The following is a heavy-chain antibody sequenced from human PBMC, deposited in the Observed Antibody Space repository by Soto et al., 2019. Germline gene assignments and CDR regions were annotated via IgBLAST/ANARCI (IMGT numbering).Heavy chain of an antibody. J-gene: IGHJ5*02. CDR3: AKACGAMVREQNWFDP. Sequence: GGSLRLSCAASGFTFSSYAMSWVRQAPGKGLEWVSAISGSGGSTYYADSVKGRFTISRDNSKNTLYLQMNSLRAEDTAVYYCAKACGAMVREQNWFDPWGQGTLVTVSS. V-gene: IGHV3-23*01. CDR1: GFTFSSYA. D-gene: IGHD3-10*01. CDR2: ISGSGGST.